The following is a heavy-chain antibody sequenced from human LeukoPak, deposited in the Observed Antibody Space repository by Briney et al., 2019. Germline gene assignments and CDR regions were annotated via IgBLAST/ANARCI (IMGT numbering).Heavy chain of an antibody. CDR1: GFTFSSYA. D-gene: IGHD3-10*01. J-gene: IGHJ4*02. CDR3: TTGRGVLLWFGELFSEFDY. V-gene: IGHV3-15*01. Sequence: PGGSLRLSCSASGFTFSSYAMHWVRQAPGKGLEWVGRIKSKTDGGTTDYAAPVKGRFTISRDDSKNTLYLQMNSLKTEDTAVYYCTTGRGVLLWFGELFSEFDYWGQGTLVTVSS. CDR2: IKSKTDGGTT.